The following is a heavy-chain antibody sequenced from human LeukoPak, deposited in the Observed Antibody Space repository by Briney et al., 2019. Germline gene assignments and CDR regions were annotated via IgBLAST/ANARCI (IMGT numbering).Heavy chain of an antibody. Sequence: SVKVSCKASGGTFSSYTISWVRQAPGQGLEWMGRIIPILGIANYAQKFQGRVTITADKSTSTAYMELSSLRSEDAAVYYCASRTTKYSSSTSCYIGAFDIWVQGTMVTVSS. J-gene: IGHJ3*02. CDR3: ASRTTKYSSSTSCYIGAFDI. CDR2: IIPILGIA. V-gene: IGHV1-69*02. CDR1: GGTFSSYT. D-gene: IGHD2-2*02.